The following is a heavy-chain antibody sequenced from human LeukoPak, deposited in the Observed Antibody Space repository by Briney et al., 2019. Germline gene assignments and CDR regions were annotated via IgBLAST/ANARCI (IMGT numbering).Heavy chain of an antibody. D-gene: IGHD3-10*01. V-gene: IGHV4-59*01. CDR1: GGSISSYY. CDR3: ARELAAYYYGSGRGYFDY. CDR2: IYYSGST. Sequence: SETLSLTCTVSGGSISSYYWSWIRQPPGKGLEWIGYIYYSGSTNYNPSLKSRVTISVDASKNQFSLKLSSVTAADTAVYYCARELAAYYYGSGRGYFDYWGQGTLVTVSS. J-gene: IGHJ4*02.